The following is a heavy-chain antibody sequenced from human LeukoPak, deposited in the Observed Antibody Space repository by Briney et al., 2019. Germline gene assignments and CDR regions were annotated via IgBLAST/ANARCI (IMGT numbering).Heavy chain of an antibody. V-gene: IGHV3-30*02. J-gene: IGHJ3*02. Sequence: GGSLRLSCAASGFTFSSYGMHWVRQAPGKGLEWVAFIRYDGGNKYYADSVKGRFTISRDNSKNTLYLQMNSLRAEDTAVYYCAKPTIIVSRGGAFDIWGQGTMVTVSS. D-gene: IGHD2-15*01. CDR3: AKPTIIVSRGGAFDI. CDR1: GFTFSSYG. CDR2: IRYDGGNK.